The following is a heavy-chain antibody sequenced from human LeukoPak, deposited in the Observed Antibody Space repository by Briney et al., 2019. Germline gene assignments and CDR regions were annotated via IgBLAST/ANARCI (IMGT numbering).Heavy chain of an antibody. V-gene: IGHV3-21*01. J-gene: IGHJ4*02. CDR1: GFTFSSYW. Sequence: GGSLRLSCAASGFTFSSYWMSWVRQAPGKGLEWVSSISSSSSYIYYADSVKGRFTISRDNAKNSLYPQMNSLRAEDTAVYYCASIQWQTRGYWGQGTLVTVSS. CDR2: ISSSSSYI. D-gene: IGHD5-12*01. CDR3: ASIQWQTRGY.